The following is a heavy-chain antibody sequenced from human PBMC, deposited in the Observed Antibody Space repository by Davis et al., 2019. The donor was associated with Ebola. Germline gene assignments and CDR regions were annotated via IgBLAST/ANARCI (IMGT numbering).Heavy chain of an antibody. Sequence: SETLSLTCAVYGGSFSGYYWSWIRQPPGKGLEWIGEINHSGSTNYNPSLKSRVTISVDTSKNQFSLKLSSVTAADTAVYYCARGGYSYGFDYWGQGTPVTVSS. CDR1: GGSFSGYY. J-gene: IGHJ4*02. D-gene: IGHD5-18*01. V-gene: IGHV4-34*01. CDR2: INHSGST. CDR3: ARGGYSYGFDY.